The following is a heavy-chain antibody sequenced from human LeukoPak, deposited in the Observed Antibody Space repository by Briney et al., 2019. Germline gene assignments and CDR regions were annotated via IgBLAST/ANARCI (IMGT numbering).Heavy chain of an antibody. J-gene: IGHJ4*02. Sequence: PGGSLRLSCAASGFTFSTYWMSWVRQAPGKGLEWVAVIKQDGTEKYYVDSVKGRFTISRDNAKNSLYLQMNSLRAEDTAVYYCARGGQWLVRPFDYWGQGTLVTVSS. CDR2: IKQDGTEK. CDR3: ARGGQWLVRPFDY. V-gene: IGHV3-7*01. CDR1: GFTFSTYW. D-gene: IGHD6-19*01.